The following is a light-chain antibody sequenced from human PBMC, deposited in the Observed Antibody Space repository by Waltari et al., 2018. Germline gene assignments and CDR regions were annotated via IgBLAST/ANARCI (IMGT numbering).Light chain of an antibody. CDR2: WAS. V-gene: IGKV4-1*01. J-gene: IGKJ1*01. CDR3: LQYLHTPRT. CDR1: QRLLDTSNNKNY. Sequence: DVVMTHSPDSLDVSLGERATINCKSSQRLLDTSNNKNYLAWYQQKPGQPPKILIYWASIRESGVPDRFSGSGSGTDFTLTISGLQAEDVASYFCLQYLHTPRTFGQGTKVEIK.